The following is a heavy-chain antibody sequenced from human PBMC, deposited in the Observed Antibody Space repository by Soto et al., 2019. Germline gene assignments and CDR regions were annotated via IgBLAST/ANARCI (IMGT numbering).Heavy chain of an antibody. CDR3: AANYGDSFAFDI. J-gene: IGHJ3*02. D-gene: IGHD4-17*01. Sequence: SVKVSCKASGFTFTSSPVQWVRQVRGQRLEWIGWIVVGTGNAKYAQRFQGRVSITRDMSTSTAYMELSSLISDDTAVYYCAANYGDSFAFDIWGQGTMVTVSS. CDR1: GFTFTSSP. V-gene: IGHV1-58*01. CDR2: IVVGTGNA.